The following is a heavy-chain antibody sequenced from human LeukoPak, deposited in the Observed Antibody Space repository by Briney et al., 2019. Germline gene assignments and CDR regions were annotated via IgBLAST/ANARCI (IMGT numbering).Heavy chain of an antibody. V-gene: IGHV3-7*04. CDR2: IKQDGSEK. J-gene: IGHJ1*01. CDR3: ARDPDSSIWPQYFHP. CDR1: GFTFSNYW. Sequence: QPGGSLRLSCAASGFTFSNYWMSWVRQAPGKGLEWVANIKQDGSEKYYVDSVKGRFTISRDNAKNSLYLQMNSLRVEDTAVYFCARDPDSSIWPQYFHPWGQGTLVTVSS. D-gene: IGHD6-13*01.